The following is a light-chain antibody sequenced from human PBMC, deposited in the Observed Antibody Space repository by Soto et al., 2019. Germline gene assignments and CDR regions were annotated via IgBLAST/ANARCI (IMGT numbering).Light chain of an antibody. J-gene: IGKJ2*01. CDR1: QSIINNY. Sequence: EVVLTQSPGTLSLSPGERATLSCRASQSIINNYLAWYQQRPGQAPRLLIYGSSDRATGIPGRFSGSGSGTAFTLPISRLEPAVFGVYYCHQYGSSPPYTFGQGTKVEI. CDR2: GSS. CDR3: HQYGSSPPYT. V-gene: IGKV3-20*01.